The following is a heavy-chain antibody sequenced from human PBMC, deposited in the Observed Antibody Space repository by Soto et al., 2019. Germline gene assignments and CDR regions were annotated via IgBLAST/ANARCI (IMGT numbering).Heavy chain of an antibody. Sequence: GGSLRLSCAASGFTFSSYAMSWVRQAPGKGLEWVSAISGSGGSTYYADSVKGRFTISRDNSKNTLYLQMNSLRAEDTAVYYCAKDGFSEVGATTQLDYWGQGTLVTVSS. J-gene: IGHJ4*02. CDR3: AKDGFSEVGATTQLDY. CDR2: ISGSGGST. D-gene: IGHD1-26*01. V-gene: IGHV3-23*01. CDR1: GFTFSSYA.